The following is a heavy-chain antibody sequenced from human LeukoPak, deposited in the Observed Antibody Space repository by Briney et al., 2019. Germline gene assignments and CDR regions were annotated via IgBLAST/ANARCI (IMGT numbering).Heavy chain of an antibody. V-gene: IGHV4-39*07. Sequence: SETLSLTCTVSGGSISSSSYYWGWIRQPPGKGLEWIGSIYYRGSTYYNPSLKSRVTISVDTSKNQFSLKLSSVTAADTAVYYCARDMDYYGSGSPFDYWGQGTLVTVSS. CDR3: ARDMDYYGSGSPFDY. CDR2: IYYRGST. CDR1: GGSISSSSYY. D-gene: IGHD3-10*01. J-gene: IGHJ4*02.